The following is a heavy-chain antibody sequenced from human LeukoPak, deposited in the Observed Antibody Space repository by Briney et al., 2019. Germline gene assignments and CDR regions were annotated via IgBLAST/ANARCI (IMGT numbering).Heavy chain of an antibody. Sequence: SETLSVPCTVSGDSISRSSYYWAWIRQPPGKGLEWIGSVYYGRSPYFNPSLESRATISVDTSKNHFSLKMSSVTAADTAVYYCARSSGTGTFSYWGQGTLVAVSS. CDR2: VYYGRSP. CDR1: GDSISRSSYY. CDR3: ARSSGTGTFSY. J-gene: IGHJ4*02. D-gene: IGHD6-25*01. V-gene: IGHV4-39*02.